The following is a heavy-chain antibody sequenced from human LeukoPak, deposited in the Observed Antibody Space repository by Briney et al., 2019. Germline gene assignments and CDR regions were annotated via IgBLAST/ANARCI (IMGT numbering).Heavy chain of an antibody. Sequence: PSETLSLTCTVSGGSISSSSYYWGWIRQPPGKGLGWIGSIYYSGSTYYNPSLKSRVTISVDTSKNQFSLKLSSVTAADTAVYYCARVKIAAAGWGADYGGQGTLVTVSS. CDR2: IYYSGST. CDR3: ARVKIAAAGWGADY. V-gene: IGHV4-39*01. J-gene: IGHJ4*02. D-gene: IGHD6-13*01. CDR1: GGSISSSSYY.